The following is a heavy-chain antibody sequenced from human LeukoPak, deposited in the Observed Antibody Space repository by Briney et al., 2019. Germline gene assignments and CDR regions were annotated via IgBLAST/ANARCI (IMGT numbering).Heavy chain of an antibody. D-gene: IGHD3-22*01. J-gene: IGHJ1*01. V-gene: IGHV4-59*08. CDR2: LYYSGST. CDR3: ASSRDSSGSEDFQH. Sequence: SETLSLTCTVSGGSISSYYWSWIRQPPGKGLEWIGYLYYSGSTNYNPSLKSRVTISVDASKNQFSLKLSSVTAADTAVYYCASSRDSSGSEDFQHWGQGTLVTVSS. CDR1: GGSISSYY.